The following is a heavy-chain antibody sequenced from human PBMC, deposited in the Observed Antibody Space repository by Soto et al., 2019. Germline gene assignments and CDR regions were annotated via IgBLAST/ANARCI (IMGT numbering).Heavy chain of an antibody. D-gene: IGHD1-26*01. CDR1: GFAFSNFH. Sequence: EMQVLESGGGLVQPGGSLRLSCAASGFAFSNFHMNWVRQAPGKGLQWVATIGGAGNDIHYADSVEGRFTVSRDNSKNTLHLQMDGLRDEDMAIYYCAKRFSDAWEAGMDVWGQGTTVTVSS. CDR2: IGGAGNDI. CDR3: AKRFSDAWEAGMDV. J-gene: IGHJ6*02. V-gene: IGHV3-23*01.